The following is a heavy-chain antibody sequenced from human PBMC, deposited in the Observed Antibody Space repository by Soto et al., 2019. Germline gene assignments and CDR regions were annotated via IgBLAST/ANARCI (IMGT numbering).Heavy chain of an antibody. J-gene: IGHJ4*02. D-gene: IGHD3-3*01. CDR2: IHNSGSP. V-gene: IGHV4-30-4*01. Sequence: SETLSLTCSVSGASIYNGGYFWSWIRQSPGKGLEWIGHIHNSGSPYNNPSLKSRVTISADTSKNQVSLELSSVTAADTAVYFCVSGYPWVGFDYWGQGSLVIVSA. CDR3: VSGYPWVGFDY. CDR1: GASIYNGGYF.